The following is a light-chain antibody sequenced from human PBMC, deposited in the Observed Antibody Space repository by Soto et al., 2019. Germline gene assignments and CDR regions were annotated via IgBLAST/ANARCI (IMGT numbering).Light chain of an antibody. CDR2: GAS. Sequence: EIVMPQSPATLSVSPGERATLSCRASQSVSGNLAWYQQRPGQAPRLLIYGASTRATGIPARFSGSGSGTEFTLTISSLHSEDFAVYYGQQYNNWPPLTFGGGTKVEIK. CDR3: QQYNNWPPLT. J-gene: IGKJ4*01. CDR1: QSVSGN. V-gene: IGKV3-15*01.